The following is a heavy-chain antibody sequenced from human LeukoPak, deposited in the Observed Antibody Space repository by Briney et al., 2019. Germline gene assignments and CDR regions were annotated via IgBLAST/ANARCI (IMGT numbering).Heavy chain of an antibody. J-gene: IGHJ4*02. CDR2: ISAYNGNT. Sequence: ASVKVSCKASGYTFTTYGISWVRQAPGQGLEWMGWISAYNGNTNYAQKLQGRVTMTTDTSTSTAYMELRSLRSDDTAVYYCARGSPIYYDSGGHDAGHYWGQGTLVTVSS. D-gene: IGHD3-22*01. CDR3: ARGSPIYYDSGGHDAGHY. CDR1: GYTFTTYG. V-gene: IGHV1-18*01.